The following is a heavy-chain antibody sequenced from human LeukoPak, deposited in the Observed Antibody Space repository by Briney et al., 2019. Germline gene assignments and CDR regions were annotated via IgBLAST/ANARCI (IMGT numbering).Heavy chain of an antibody. D-gene: IGHD3-10*01. CDR1: GFTFSSYS. V-gene: IGHV3-23*01. J-gene: IGHJ4*02. CDR2: IRGDGVTT. CDR3: AKVKPYYYGSGSSTGFDY. Sequence: PGGSLRLSCAASGFTFSSYSMNWVRQAPGKGLEWVSGIRGDGVTTYYADSVKGRFTISRDNSKNTLYLQMNSLRAEDTAVYYCAKVKPYYYGSGSSTGFDYWGQGTLVTVSS.